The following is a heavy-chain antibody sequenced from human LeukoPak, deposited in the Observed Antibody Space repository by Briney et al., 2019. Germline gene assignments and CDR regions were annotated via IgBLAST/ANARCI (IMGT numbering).Heavy chain of an antibody. CDR1: GFTVSSDY. D-gene: IGHD1-1*01. V-gene: IGHV3-66*01. CDR2: IYPGGTT. J-gene: IGHJ4*02. Sequence: PGGSLRLSCTASGFTVSSDYMSWVRQAPGKGPEWVSVIYPGGTTYYADSVKARFTISRDTSKNSVSLQMNSLRAEDTAVYYCVRNIRVVGTSSDFWGQGTLVSVSS. CDR3: VRNIRVVGTSSDF.